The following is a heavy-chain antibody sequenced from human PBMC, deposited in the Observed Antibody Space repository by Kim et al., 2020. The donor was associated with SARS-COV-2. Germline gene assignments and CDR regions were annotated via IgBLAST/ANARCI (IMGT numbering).Heavy chain of an antibody. CDR3: ARLSYYDSSGYWYYFDY. CDR1: GFTFSSYG. J-gene: IGHJ4*02. V-gene: IGHV3-33*01. Sequence: GGSLRLSCAASGFTFSSYGMHWVRQAPGKGLEWVAVIWYDGSNKYYADSVKGRFTISRDNSKNTLYLQMNSLRAEDTAVYYCARLSYYDSSGYWYYFDYWGQGTLVTVSS. D-gene: IGHD3-22*01. CDR2: IWYDGSNK.